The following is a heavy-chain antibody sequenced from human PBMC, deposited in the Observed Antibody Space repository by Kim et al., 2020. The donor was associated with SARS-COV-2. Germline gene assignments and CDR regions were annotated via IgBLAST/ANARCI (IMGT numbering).Heavy chain of an antibody. V-gene: IGHV3-73*01. CDR3: SRLEYSSSSWGAN. D-gene: IGHD6-6*01. CDR2: IRTGARNYAT. Sequence: GGSLRLSCAASVFTFSGSAMHWVRQASGKGLEWVGRIRTGARNYATAYAASVTGRFIISRDDSKNTAYLQMNSLKTEDTAVYYCSRLEYSSSSWGANWGQGTLVTVSS. CDR1: VFTFSGSA. J-gene: IGHJ4*02.